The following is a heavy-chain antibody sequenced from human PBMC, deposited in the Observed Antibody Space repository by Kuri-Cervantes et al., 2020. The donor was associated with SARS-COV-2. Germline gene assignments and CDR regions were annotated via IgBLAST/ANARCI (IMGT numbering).Heavy chain of an antibody. Sequence: SETLSLTCAVYGGSFSGYYWSWIRQPPGKGLEWIGEINHSGSTNYNPSLKSRVTISVDTSKNQFSLKLSSVTAADTAVYYCARQGDSSGYYWDEYFQHWGQGTLVTVSS. CDR1: GGSFSGYY. D-gene: IGHD3-22*01. CDR3: ARQGDSSGYYWDEYFQH. V-gene: IGHV4-34*01. J-gene: IGHJ1*01. CDR2: INHSGST.